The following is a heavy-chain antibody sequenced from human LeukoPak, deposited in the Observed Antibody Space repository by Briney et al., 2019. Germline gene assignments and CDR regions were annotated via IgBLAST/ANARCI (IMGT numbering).Heavy chain of an antibody. J-gene: IGHJ4*02. CDR3: ARGLIGRLIEYYFDY. D-gene: IGHD2-21*01. CDR1: GYTFTSYG. V-gene: IGHV1-18*01. Sequence: GASVKVSCKASGYTFTSYGIGWVRQAPGQGLEWMGWISAYNGNTNYAQKLQGRVTMTTDTSTSTAYMELRSLRSDDTAVYYCARGLIGRLIEYYFDYWGQGTLVTVSS. CDR2: ISAYNGNT.